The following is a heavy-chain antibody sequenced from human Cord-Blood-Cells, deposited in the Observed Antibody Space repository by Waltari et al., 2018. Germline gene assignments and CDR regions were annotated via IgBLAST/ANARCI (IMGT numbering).Heavy chain of an antibody. CDR1: GYTFTGYY. V-gene: IGHV1-2*02. Sequence: GYTFTGYYMHWVRQAPGQGLEWMGWINPNSGGTNYAQKFQGRVTMTRDPSISTSHMALSRLRSADTAVYYCASSKGKLVIDYWGQGTLVTVSS. J-gene: IGHJ4*02. CDR3: ASSKGKLVIDY. CDR2: INPNSGGT. D-gene: IGHD2-8*02.